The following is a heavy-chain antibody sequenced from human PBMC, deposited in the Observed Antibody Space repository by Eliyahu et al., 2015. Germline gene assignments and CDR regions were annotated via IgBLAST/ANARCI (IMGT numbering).Heavy chain of an antibody. V-gene: IGHV1-24*01. CDR1: GXXLTXLX. CDR2: XDPEDGET. Sequence: QVQLVQSGXEVKKPGASVKVSCKVXGXXLTXLXMHWVRQAPGKGLEWMGGXDPEDGETIYAQKFQGRVTMTEDTSTDTAYMELSSLRSEDTAVYYCATYGASGWHRGSNWFDPWGQGTLVTVSS. J-gene: IGHJ5*02. CDR3: ATYGASGWHRGSNWFDP. D-gene: IGHD6-19*01.